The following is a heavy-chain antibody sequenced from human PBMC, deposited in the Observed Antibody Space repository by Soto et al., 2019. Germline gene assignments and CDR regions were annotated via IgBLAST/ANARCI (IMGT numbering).Heavy chain of an antibody. Sequence: QLQLQESGPGLVKPSETLSLTCTVSGCSISSSSYYWGWIRQPPGKGLEWIGSIYYSGSTYYNPSLKSRVTISVDTSKNQFSLKLSSVTAADTAVYYCASRDNGSGSVQGAFDIWGQGTMVTVSS. D-gene: IGHD3-10*01. CDR3: ASRDNGSGSVQGAFDI. V-gene: IGHV4-39*01. CDR2: IYYSGST. J-gene: IGHJ3*02. CDR1: GCSISSSSYY.